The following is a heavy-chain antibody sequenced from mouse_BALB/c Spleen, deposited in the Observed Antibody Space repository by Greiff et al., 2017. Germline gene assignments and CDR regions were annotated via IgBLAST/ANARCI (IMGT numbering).Heavy chain of an antibody. V-gene: IGHV2-9*02. CDR2: IWAGGST. Sequence: QVQLQQSGPGLVAPSQSLSITCTVSGFSLTSYGVHWVRQPPGKGLEWLGVIWAGGSTNYNSALMSRLSISKDNSKSQVFLKMNSLQTDDTAMYYCARYYGNYAYYAMDYWGQGTSVTVSS. CDR1: GFSLTSYG. CDR3: ARYYGNYAYYAMDY. J-gene: IGHJ4*01. D-gene: IGHD2-1*01.